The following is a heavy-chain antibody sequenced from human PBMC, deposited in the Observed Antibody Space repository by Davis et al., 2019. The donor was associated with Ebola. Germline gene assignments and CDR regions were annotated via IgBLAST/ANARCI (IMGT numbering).Heavy chain of an antibody. V-gene: IGHV3-30*02. CDR3: AKDKWKVAARPNYNYGMDV. J-gene: IGHJ6*02. D-gene: IGHD6-6*01. Sequence: PGGSLTLSCAASGFTFSSYGMHWVRQAPGKGLEWVAFIRYDGSNQYYADSVKGRFTISRDNSKNTLYLQMNSLRAEDTAVYYCAKDKWKVAARPNYNYGMDVWGQGTTVTVSS. CDR1: GFTFSSYG. CDR2: IRYDGSNQ.